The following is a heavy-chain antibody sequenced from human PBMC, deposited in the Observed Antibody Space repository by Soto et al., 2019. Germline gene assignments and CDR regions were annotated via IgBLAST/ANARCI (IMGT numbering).Heavy chain of an antibody. V-gene: IGHV1-2*02. J-gene: IGHJ6*02. Sequence: QVHLVQFGAEVKQPGASVKVSCKASGYTFSVYHMHWVRQAPGQGLEWMGWVHPNSGGTNYAQSFEGRVTMTRDTSINTAYMELSRLTSDDTAVYYCAKELQRGMDVWGQGTTVTVSS. CDR3: AKELQRGMDV. D-gene: IGHD4-4*01. CDR2: VHPNSGGT. CDR1: GYTFSVYH.